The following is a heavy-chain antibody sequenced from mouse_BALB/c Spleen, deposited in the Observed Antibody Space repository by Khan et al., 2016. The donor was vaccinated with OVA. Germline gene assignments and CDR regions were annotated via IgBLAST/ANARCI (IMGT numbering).Heavy chain of an antibody. Sequence: VQLQQPGPELKKPGETVKISCKASGYTFTNYGMNWVKQSPGKALKWMGWINTYTGEPTYADDFKGRFAFSLETSASTAYLQINNLKNEDTATYFCARPPYLSYTLDYWGQGTSVTVSS. J-gene: IGHJ4*01. CDR1: GYTFTNYG. CDR3: ARPPYLSYTLDY. D-gene: IGHD2-10*01. CDR2: INTYTGEP. V-gene: IGHV9-3-1*01.